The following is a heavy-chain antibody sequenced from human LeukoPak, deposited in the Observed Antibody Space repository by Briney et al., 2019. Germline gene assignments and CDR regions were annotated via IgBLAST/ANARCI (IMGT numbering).Heavy chain of an antibody. J-gene: IGHJ4*02. CDR1: GFTFGDYA. D-gene: IGHD6-13*01. CDR3: AKEDGSSWYPRSSYYFDY. Sequence: GGSLRLSCTASGFTFGDYAMSWFRQAPGKGLEWVSAISGSGGSTYYADSVKGRFTISRDNSKNTLYLQMNSLRAEDTAVYYCAKEDGSSWYPRSSYYFDYWGQGTLVTVSS. CDR2: ISGSGGST. V-gene: IGHV3-23*01.